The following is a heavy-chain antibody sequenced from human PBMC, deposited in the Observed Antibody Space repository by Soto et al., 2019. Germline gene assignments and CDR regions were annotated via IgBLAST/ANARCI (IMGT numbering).Heavy chain of an antibody. CDR2: INHSGST. CDR1: GGSFSGYY. J-gene: IGHJ5*02. D-gene: IGHD6-19*01. V-gene: IGHV4-34*01. CDR3: ARDLSSSGWYSDYWFDP. Sequence: ASETLSLTCAVYGGSFSGYYWSWIRQPPGKGLEWIGEINHSGSTNYNPSLKSRVTISVDTSKNQFSLKLSSVTAADTAVYYCARDLSSSGWYSDYWFDPWGQGTLVTVSS.